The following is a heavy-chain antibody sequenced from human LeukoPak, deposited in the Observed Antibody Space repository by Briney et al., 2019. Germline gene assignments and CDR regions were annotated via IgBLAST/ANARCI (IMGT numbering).Heavy chain of an antibody. D-gene: IGHD6-19*01. Sequence: GGSLRLSCAASGFTFSSYGMSWVRQAPGKGLEWVSAISGSGGSTYYADSVKGRFTISRDNSKNTLYLQMNSLRAEDTAVYYCAKKSSSIAVAGTLGGLFDWGQGTLVTVSS. CDR2: ISGSGGST. V-gene: IGHV3-23*01. J-gene: IGHJ4*02. CDR1: GFTFSSYG. CDR3: AKKSSSIAVAGTLGGLFD.